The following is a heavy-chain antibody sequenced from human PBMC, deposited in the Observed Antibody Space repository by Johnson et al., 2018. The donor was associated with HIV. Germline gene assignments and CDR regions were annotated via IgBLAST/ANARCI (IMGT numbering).Heavy chain of an antibody. J-gene: IGHJ3*02. V-gene: IGHV3-53*01. CDR2: IYSGGST. Sequence: VQVLESGGGLIQPGGSLRLSCAASGFTVSSNYMSWVRQAPGKGLEWVSVIYSGGSTDYADSVQGRFTISRDTSKNTLYLQMNSLRSEATAVFYCARACRDGYTFDVFDIWGQGTMVTVSS. CDR1: GFTVSSNY. D-gene: IGHD5-24*01. CDR3: ARACRDGYTFDVFDI.